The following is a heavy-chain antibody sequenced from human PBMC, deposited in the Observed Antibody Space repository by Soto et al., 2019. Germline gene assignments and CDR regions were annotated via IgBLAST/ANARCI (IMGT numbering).Heavy chain of an antibody. J-gene: IGHJ5*02. Sequence: ASDTLSLTCAFYGGSFSGYYRRWRRQPPGKGLEWIGEINHSGSTNYNPSLKSRVTISVDTSKNQFSLKLSSVTAADTAVYYRAIYSSSSRGWFDPWGQGTLVTVSS. CDR1: GGSFSGYY. CDR3: AIYSSSSRGWFDP. CDR2: INHSGST. D-gene: IGHD6-6*01. V-gene: IGHV4-34*01.